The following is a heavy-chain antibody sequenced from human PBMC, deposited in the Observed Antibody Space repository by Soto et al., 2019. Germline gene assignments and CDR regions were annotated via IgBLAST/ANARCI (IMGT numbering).Heavy chain of an antibody. Sequence: PGGSLRLSCAASGFIFSDSAIHWVRQASGKGLEWVGRIRSKSNNYATAYGESAKGRFTIYRDNLKNTTYLQMNSLKAEDTAVYYCTRPGYGDLAAYFSFGVDVWGPGTTVTVSS. J-gene: IGHJ6*02. CDR1: GFIFSDSA. CDR3: TRPGYGDLAAYFSFGVDV. CDR2: IRSKSNNYAT. V-gene: IGHV3-73*01. D-gene: IGHD4-17*01.